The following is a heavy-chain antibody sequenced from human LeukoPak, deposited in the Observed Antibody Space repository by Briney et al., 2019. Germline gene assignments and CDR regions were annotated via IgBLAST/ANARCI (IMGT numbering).Heavy chain of an antibody. CDR1: GFTFSSYG. Sequence: PGSSLRLFCAASGFTFSSYGMHWLRQAPGKGLEWVEVRWYDGSKKYYADSVKGRFTISRDNSKNTLYLQMNSLRAEDTAVYYCASRTPGRDGYILDYWGQGTLVTVSS. D-gene: IGHD5-24*01. J-gene: IGHJ4*02. CDR2: RWYDGSKK. CDR3: ASRTPGRDGYILDY. V-gene: IGHV3-33*01.